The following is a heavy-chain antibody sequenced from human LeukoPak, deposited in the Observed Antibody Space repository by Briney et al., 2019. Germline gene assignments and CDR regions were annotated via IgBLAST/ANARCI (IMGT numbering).Heavy chain of an antibody. CDR1: GFTFTTYS. CDR3: ARDPGGGQWLVHSPFDY. CDR2: ISSDGSNK. J-gene: IGHJ4*02. V-gene: IGHV3-30-3*01. D-gene: IGHD6-19*01. Sequence: GGSLRLSCAASGFTFTTYSMHWVRQAPGKGLESVALISSDGSNKYYADSVKGRFTISRDNSKNTLYLQMNSLRAEDTAVYYCARDPGGGQWLVHSPFDYWGQGTLLTVSS.